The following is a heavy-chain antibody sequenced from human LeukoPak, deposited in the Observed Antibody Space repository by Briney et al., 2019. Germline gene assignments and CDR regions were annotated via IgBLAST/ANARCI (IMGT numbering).Heavy chain of an antibody. CDR1: GDSLSSNSVA. CDR2: TYYRSKWNI. V-gene: IGHV6-1*01. CDR3: ARTNNGYIDY. Sequence: SQTLSLTCAISGDSLSSNSVAWNWIRQSPSGGLEWLGRTYYRSKWNIHYAVSLKSRITINPDTSNNQFSLQLNSATPEDTGVYYCARTNNGYIDYWDQGTLVTVSS. J-gene: IGHJ4*02. D-gene: IGHD1/OR15-1a*01.